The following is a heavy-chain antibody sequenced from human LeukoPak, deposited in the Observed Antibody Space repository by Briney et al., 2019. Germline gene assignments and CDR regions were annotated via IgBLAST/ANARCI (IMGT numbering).Heavy chain of an antibody. Sequence: GESLQISCQGSGSSFPIYWISWVRQLPGKGLEWMGRIDPSDSYTNYSPSSQGHVTISADKSISTAYLQWSSLRASDTAIYYCARLKRDGYNFDYWGQGTLVTVSS. CDR3: ARLKRDGYNFDY. CDR1: GSSFPIYW. J-gene: IGHJ4*02. D-gene: IGHD5-24*01. V-gene: IGHV5-10-1*01. CDR2: IDPSDSYT.